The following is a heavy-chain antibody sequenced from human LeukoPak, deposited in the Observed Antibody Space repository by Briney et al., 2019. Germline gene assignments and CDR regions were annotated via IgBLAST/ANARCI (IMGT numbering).Heavy chain of an antibody. CDR1: GFTFSSYG. CDR3: AKAGQQLARYYFDY. Sequence: GGSLRLSCAASGFTFSSYGMSWVRQAPGKGLEWVSAIRGSGGSTYYADSVKGRFTISRDNSKNTLYLQMNSLRAEDTAVYYCAKAGQQLARYYFDYWGQGTLVTVSS. D-gene: IGHD6-13*01. CDR2: IRGSGGST. J-gene: IGHJ4*02. V-gene: IGHV3-23*01.